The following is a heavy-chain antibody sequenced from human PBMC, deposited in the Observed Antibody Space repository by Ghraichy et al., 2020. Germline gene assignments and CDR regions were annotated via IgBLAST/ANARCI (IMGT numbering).Heavy chain of an antibody. Sequence: GESLNISCAASGFTFSSYSMNWVRQAPGKGLEWVSSISSSSSYIYYADSVKGRFTISRDNAKNSLYLQMNSLRAEDTAVYYCAWGRVSGWYYFDYWGQGTLVTVSS. V-gene: IGHV3-21*01. CDR3: AWGRVSGWYYFDY. CDR2: ISSSSSYI. CDR1: GFTFSSYS. J-gene: IGHJ4*02. D-gene: IGHD6-19*01.